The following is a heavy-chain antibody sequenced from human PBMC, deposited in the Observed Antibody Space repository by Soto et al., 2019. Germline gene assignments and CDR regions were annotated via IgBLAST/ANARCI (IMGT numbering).Heavy chain of an antibody. CDR1: GGTFSSYA. V-gene: IGHV1-69*12. Sequence: QVQLVQSGAEVKKPGSSVKVSCKASGGTFSSYAISWVRQAPGQGLEWMGGIIPIFGTANYAQKFQGRVTITADESTNTAYMELSSLRSEDTAVYYCARDRSLHSGTKYYFDYWGQGTLVTVSS. D-gene: IGHD1-26*01. CDR3: ARDRSLHSGTKYYFDY. CDR2: IIPIFGTA. J-gene: IGHJ4*02.